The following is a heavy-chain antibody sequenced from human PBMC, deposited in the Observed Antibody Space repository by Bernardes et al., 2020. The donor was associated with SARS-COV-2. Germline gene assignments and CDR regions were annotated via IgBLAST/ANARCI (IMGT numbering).Heavy chain of an antibody. Sequence: SETLSLTCTVSGGSISSHYWSWIRQPAGKGLEWIGHISASGSTNYNPSLKSRVTMSVDTSKNQFSLKLSSVTAADTAVYYCARDMWSLVGATGYWGQGTLVTVSS. CDR2: ISASGST. CDR1: GGSISSHY. J-gene: IGHJ4*02. CDR3: ARDMWSLVGATGY. D-gene: IGHD1-26*01. V-gene: IGHV4-4*07.